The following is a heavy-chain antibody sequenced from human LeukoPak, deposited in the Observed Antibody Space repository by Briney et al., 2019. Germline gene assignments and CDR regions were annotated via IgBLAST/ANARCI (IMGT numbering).Heavy chain of an antibody. Sequence: SETLSLTCTVSGGSFSSGGYYWSWLRQHPGKGLQWIGYIYYSGSTYYNPSLKSRLTISVDRSKNQFSLKLSSVTAADSAVYYCAKVAAAGTLYFQHWGQGTLVTVSS. D-gene: IGHD6-13*01. CDR2: IYYSGST. CDR3: AKVAAAGTLYFQH. CDR1: GGSFSSGGYY. J-gene: IGHJ1*01. V-gene: IGHV4-31*02.